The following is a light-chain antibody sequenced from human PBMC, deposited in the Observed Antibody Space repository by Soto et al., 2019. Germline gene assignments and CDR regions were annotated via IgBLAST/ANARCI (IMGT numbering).Light chain of an antibody. CDR1: SSDVGSYKL. J-gene: IGLJ1*01. Sequence: QSVLTQPASVSGSLGQSITISCTGTSSDVGSYKLVSWYQQHPGKAPKLMIYEGSKRPSGVSNRFSGSKSGDTASLTISGLQAEDEADYYCCSYAGNRLYVYGSGTKVTLL. CDR3: CSYAGNRLYV. CDR2: EGS. V-gene: IGLV2-23*01.